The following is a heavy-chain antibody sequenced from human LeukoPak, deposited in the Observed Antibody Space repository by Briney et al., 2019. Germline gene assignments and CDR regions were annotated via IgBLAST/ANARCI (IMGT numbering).Heavy chain of an antibody. CDR2: ISSSGSTI. CDR1: GFTFSSYE. CDR3: ARDSYDSSGYRRNFDY. Sequence: GGSLRLSCAASGFTFSSYEMNWVRQAPGKGLEWVSYISSSGSTIYYADSVKGRFTISRDNAKNSLYLQMNSLRAEDTAVYYCARDSYDSSGYRRNFDYWGQGTLVTVSS. D-gene: IGHD3-22*01. V-gene: IGHV3-48*03. J-gene: IGHJ4*02.